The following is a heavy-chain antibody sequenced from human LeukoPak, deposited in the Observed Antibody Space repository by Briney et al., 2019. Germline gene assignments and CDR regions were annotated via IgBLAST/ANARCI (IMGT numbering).Heavy chain of an antibody. V-gene: IGHV3-30-3*01. J-gene: IGHJ4*02. Sequence: PGGSLRLSCAASEFTFSGHAMHWVRQDPGRGLEWVAVISYDGNNKFYADSVKGRFTISRDNSRNTLSLQMNSLRAEDTAVYYCARDGFPGGTVAGTYLNYWGQGTLVTVSS. CDR2: ISYDGNNK. CDR3: ARDGFPGGTVAGTYLNY. D-gene: IGHD6-19*01. CDR1: EFTFSGHA.